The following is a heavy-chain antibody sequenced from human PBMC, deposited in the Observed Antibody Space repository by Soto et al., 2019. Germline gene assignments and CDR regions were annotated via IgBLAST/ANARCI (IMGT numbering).Heavy chain of an antibody. V-gene: IGHV3-74*01. J-gene: IGHJ4*02. Sequence: GGSLRLSCAASKFTFSSYWMHWVRQAPGKCLVWVSRIDPDGSTTNFADSVKGRFTISRDNAKNSLYLQMNSLRAEDTAVYYCARHTSGWHYYDYWGQGTPVTVSS. CDR2: IDPDGSTT. CDR1: KFTFSSYW. D-gene: IGHD6-19*01. CDR3: ARHTSGWHYYDY.